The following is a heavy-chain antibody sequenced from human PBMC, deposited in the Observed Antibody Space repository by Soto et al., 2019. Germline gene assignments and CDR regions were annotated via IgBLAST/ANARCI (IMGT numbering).Heavy chain of an antibody. CDR3: ARGFYDYVWGSYRYAYYYGMDV. CDR2: IYYSGST. J-gene: IGHJ6*02. CDR1: GGSISSYY. Sequence: QVQLQESGPGLVKPSETLSLTCTVSGGSISSYYWSWIRQPPGKGLEWIGYIYYSGSTNYNPSLKSRVTISVDTSKNQFSLKLSSVTAADTAVYYCARGFYDYVWGSYRYAYYYGMDVWGQGTTVTVSS. V-gene: IGHV4-59*01. D-gene: IGHD3-16*02.